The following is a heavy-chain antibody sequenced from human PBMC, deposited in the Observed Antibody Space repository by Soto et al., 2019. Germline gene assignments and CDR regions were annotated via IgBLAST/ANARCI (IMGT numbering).Heavy chain of an antibody. Sequence: QVQLRESGPGLVKPSETLSLTCTVSSGSIGTYFWSWIRQPPGKGLEWIGYIYYSGTTNYNPSLKGRGNIFLDPSKTPFPLGMSSVTAAGTGVYYWARGGGGTYDAFDIWGQGTLVTVSS. CDR3: ARGGGGTYDAFDI. D-gene: IGHD3-10*01. J-gene: IGHJ3*02. CDR1: SGSIGTYF. CDR2: IYYSGTT. V-gene: IGHV4-59*01.